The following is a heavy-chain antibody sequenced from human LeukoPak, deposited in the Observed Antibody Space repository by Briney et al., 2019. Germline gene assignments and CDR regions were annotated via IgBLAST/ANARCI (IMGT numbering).Heavy chain of an antibody. Sequence: PGGSLRLSCAASGFTFSVYAIGWVRQAPGKGLEWGSTISGSGGSTYYADSVKGRFTISRDNSKNTLYLQMNSLRAEDTAVYYCAKIPGGTLNWFDPWGQGTLVTVSS. D-gene: IGHD6-13*01. CDR3: AKIPGGTLNWFDP. V-gene: IGHV3-23*01. J-gene: IGHJ5*02. CDR1: GFTFSVYA. CDR2: ISGSGGST.